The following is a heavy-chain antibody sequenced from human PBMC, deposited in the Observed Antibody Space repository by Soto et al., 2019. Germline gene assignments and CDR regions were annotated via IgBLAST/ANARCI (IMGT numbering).Heavy chain of an antibody. V-gene: IGHV3-33*01. J-gene: IGHJ4*02. Sequence: QVQLVESGGGVVQPGRSLRLSCAASGFTFSSYGMHWVRQAPGKGLEWVAVIWYDGSNKYYADSVKGRFTISRDNSKNTLYLQMNSLRAEDTAVYYCARDPQIVVVPAAMPAADYYFDYWGQGTLVTVSS. CDR3: ARDPQIVVVPAAMPAADYYFDY. CDR2: IWYDGSNK. CDR1: GFTFSSYG. D-gene: IGHD2-2*01.